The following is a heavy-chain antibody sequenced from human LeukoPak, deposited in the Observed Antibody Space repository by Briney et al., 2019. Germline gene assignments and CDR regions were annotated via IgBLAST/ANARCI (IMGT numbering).Heavy chain of an antibody. CDR3: ARGYSSSWYDLYYFDY. D-gene: IGHD6-13*01. Sequence: GGSLRLSCAASGFTFSNYNINWVRQAPGKGLKWVSSISSRGSYIYYADSVKGRFAISADNAMNSLYLQMNSLRAEDTAVYYCARGYSSSWYDLYYFDYWGQGTLVTVSS. CDR1: GFTFSNYN. CDR2: ISSRGSYI. J-gene: IGHJ4*02. V-gene: IGHV3-21*01.